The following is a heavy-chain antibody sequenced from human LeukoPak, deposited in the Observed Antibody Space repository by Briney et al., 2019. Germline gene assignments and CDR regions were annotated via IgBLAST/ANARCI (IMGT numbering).Heavy chain of an antibody. CDR3: AKDRREHIQIWSALINY. CDR1: GFSFSNYG. D-gene: IGHD1-1*01. J-gene: IGHJ4*02. V-gene: IGHV3-23*01. Sequence: GGSLRLSCAASGFSFSNYGMNWVRQAPGKGLEWVSGITGHGDTTYYADSVKGRFTISRDNSKNTLYLQMNSLRAEDTALYYCAKDRREHIQIWSALINYWVQGTLVTVPS. CDR2: ITGHGDTT.